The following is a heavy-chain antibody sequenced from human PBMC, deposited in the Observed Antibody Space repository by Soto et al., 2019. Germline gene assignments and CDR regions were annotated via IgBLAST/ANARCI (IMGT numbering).Heavy chain of an antibody. CDR1: GFTFSSYA. D-gene: IGHD5-12*01. CDR2: ISYDGSNK. V-gene: IGHV3-30-3*01. Sequence: GGSLRLSCAASGFTFSSYAMHWVRQAPGKGLEWVAVISYDGSNKYYADSVKGRFTISRDNSKNTLYLQMNSLRAEDTAVYYCARNVEMATMGLFDYWGQGTLVTVSS. J-gene: IGHJ4*02. CDR3: ARNVEMATMGLFDY.